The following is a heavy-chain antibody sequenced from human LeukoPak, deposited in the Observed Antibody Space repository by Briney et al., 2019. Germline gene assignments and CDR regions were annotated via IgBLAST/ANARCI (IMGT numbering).Heavy chain of an antibody. Sequence: GGSLRLSCAASRFPFSSYSMNWVRQAPGKGLEWVSSISSSSSYIYYADSVKGRFTISRDNAKNSLYLQMNSLRAEDTAVYYCATGASMVRGVISAYWGQGTLVTVSS. V-gene: IGHV3-21*01. CDR3: ATGASMVRGVISAY. J-gene: IGHJ4*02. CDR1: RFPFSSYS. D-gene: IGHD3-10*01. CDR2: ISSSSSYI.